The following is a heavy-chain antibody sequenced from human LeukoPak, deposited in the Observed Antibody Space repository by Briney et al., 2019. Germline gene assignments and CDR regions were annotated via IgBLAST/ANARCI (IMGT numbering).Heavy chain of an antibody. CDR2: IYYSGST. J-gene: IGHJ4*02. CDR3: ARARDLWFEEL. D-gene: IGHD3-10*01. Sequence: SETLSLTCTVSGGSISSYYRSWIRQPPGKGLEWIGYIYYSGSTNYNPSLKSRVTISVDTSKNQFSLKLSSVTAADTAVYYCARARDLWFEELWGQGTLVTVSS. CDR1: GGSISSYY. V-gene: IGHV4-59*01.